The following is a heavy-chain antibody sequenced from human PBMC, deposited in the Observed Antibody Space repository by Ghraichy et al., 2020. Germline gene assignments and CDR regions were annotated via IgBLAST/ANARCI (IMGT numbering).Heavy chain of an antibody. V-gene: IGHV3-48*03. Sequence: GGSLRLSCTGYGFIFSNYEMNWVRQAPGKGLEWISCITNSGDAIYYADSVKGRFTISRDNTKNSLYLQMDSLRAEDTGIYYCARDGSCGRSRPYPKTVNWFDPWGPGTLVIVSS. CDR2: ITNSGDAI. CDR3: ARDGSCGRSRPYPKTVNWFDP. CDR1: GFIFSNYE. J-gene: IGHJ5*01. D-gene: IGHD6-19*01.